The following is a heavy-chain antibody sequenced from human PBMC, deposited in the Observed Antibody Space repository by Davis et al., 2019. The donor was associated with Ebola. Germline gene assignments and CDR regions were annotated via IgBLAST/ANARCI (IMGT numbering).Heavy chain of an antibody. J-gene: IGHJ4*02. V-gene: IGHV3-74*01. Sequence: HTGGSLRLSCAASGFTFSSYWMHWVRQAPGKGLIWVSRIKTDGSLIGYGDSVQGRFTISRDNAKNTLYLQMNDLRAEDTAVYYCAREGKIFGCDYWGQGTLVTVSS. CDR1: GFTFSSYW. CDR2: IKTDGSLI. D-gene: IGHD3-3*01. CDR3: AREGKIFGCDY.